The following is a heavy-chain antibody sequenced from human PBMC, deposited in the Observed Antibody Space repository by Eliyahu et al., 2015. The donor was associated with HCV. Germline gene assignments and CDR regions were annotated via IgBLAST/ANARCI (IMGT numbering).Heavy chain of an antibody. J-gene: IGHJ5*02. CDR2: IYHRGRP. Sequence: QVQLQESGPGLVKPSETLSLTCSVSGGXISSYYWSWIRQPPGKGXEWIGFIYHRGRPNNNPSLKSRVTISMDTSKNQISLKLSSVTAADTAVYYCASGGGGIAVAGTGGWFDPWGQGTLVTVAS. CDR3: ASGGGGIAVAGTGGWFDP. V-gene: IGHV4-59*01. CDR1: GGXISSYY. D-gene: IGHD6-19*01.